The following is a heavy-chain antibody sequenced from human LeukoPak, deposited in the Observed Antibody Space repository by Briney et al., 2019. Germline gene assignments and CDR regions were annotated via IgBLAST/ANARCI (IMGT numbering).Heavy chain of an antibody. J-gene: IGHJ6*02. CDR3: AKDIESSHYYYGMDV. Sequence: GGSLRLSCAASGFTFDDYAMHWVRQAPGKGLEWVSLISGDGGSTYYADSVKGRFTISRDNSKNSLYLQMNSLRTEDTALYYCAKDIESSHYYYGMDVRGQGTTVTVSS. V-gene: IGHV3-43*02. CDR1: GFTFDDYA. D-gene: IGHD5-24*01. CDR2: ISGDGGST.